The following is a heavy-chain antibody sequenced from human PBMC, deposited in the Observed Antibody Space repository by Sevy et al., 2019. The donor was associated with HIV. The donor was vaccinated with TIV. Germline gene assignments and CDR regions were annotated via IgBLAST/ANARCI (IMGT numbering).Heavy chain of an antibody. CDR1: GDGVSSIGTV. CDR2: TYYRSKWWN. J-gene: IGHJ4*02. V-gene: IGHV6-1*01. D-gene: IGHD1-1*01. Sequence: SQTLSLTCAISGDGVSSIGTVWNWIRQSPSRGLEWLGRTYYRSKWWNNYALSVKSRISINPDTSKNQVSLHLNSVTPDDTAVYYCARDGGANWDGRPSGTVFDYWGQGTLVTVSS. CDR3: ARDGGANWDGRPSGTVFDY.